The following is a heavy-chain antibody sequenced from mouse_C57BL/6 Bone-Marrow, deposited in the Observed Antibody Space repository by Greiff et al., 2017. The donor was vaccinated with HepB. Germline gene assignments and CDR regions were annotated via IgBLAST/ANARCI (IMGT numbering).Heavy chain of an antibody. Sequence: EVHRVESGGDLVKPGGSLKLSCAASGFTFSSYGMSWVRQTPDKRLEWVATISSGGSYTYYPDSVKGRFTISRDNAKNTLYLQMSSLKSEDTAMYYCARQGNYYGSRGFDYWGQGTTLTVSS. J-gene: IGHJ2*01. D-gene: IGHD1-1*01. V-gene: IGHV5-6*01. CDR1: GFTFSSYG. CDR3: ARQGNYYGSRGFDY. CDR2: ISSGGSYT.